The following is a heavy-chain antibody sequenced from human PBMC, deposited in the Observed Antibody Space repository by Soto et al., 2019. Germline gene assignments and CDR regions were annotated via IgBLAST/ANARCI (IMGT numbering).Heavy chain of an antibody. CDR2: INPYTGDT. Sequence: ASVKVSCKASGYRFTDHYIHWVRQAPGQGLEWMGWINPYTGDTSYAQKFQGWVTLTRDTSINTAFMELNRLRSNDTAVYYCARLTGMTTATTDRGYDPWGQGTLVTVSS. D-gene: IGHD4-17*01. CDR1: GYRFTDHY. CDR3: ARLTGMTTATTDRGYDP. J-gene: IGHJ5*02. V-gene: IGHV1-2*04.